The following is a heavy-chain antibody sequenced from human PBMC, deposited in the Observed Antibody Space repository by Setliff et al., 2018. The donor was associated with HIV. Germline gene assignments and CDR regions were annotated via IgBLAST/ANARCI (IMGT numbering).Heavy chain of an antibody. Sequence: SETLSLTCTVSNDSITSGDYYWSWIRQHPGEGLEWIGSVFYSGRAYYNPSLKSRVTISVDTSKNQFSLRVNSVTAADTAVFYCARHRVITGSFDSWGQGTLVTVSS. J-gene: IGHJ4*02. V-gene: IGHV4-39*01. D-gene: IGHD3-10*01. CDR2: VFYSGRA. CDR1: NDSITSGDYY. CDR3: ARHRVITGSFDS.